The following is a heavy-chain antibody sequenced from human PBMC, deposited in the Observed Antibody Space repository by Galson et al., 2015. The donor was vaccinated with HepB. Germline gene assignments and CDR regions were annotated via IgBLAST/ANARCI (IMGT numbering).Heavy chain of an antibody. J-gene: IGHJ3*02. CDR3: AREGYGGIDAFDI. Sequence: SVKVSCKASGYTFRNFVINWVRQAPGQGLEWMGRISVYNGDTSFAQNLQVRVTLTTDRSSNTAYMEMRSLRPDDTALYYCAREGYGGIDAFDIWGQGTMVFVS. V-gene: IGHV1-18*04. CDR2: ISVYNGDT. D-gene: IGHD4-23*01. CDR1: GYTFRNFV.